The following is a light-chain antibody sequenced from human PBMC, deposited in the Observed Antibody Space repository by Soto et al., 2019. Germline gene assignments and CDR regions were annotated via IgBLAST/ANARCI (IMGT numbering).Light chain of an antibody. CDR2: GNS. J-gene: IGLJ1*01. Sequence: QSALTQPPSVSGAPGQRVTISCTGSSSNIGAGYDVHWYQQRPGTAPKLLIFGNSNRPSGVSDRFSGSKSGTSASLAITGLQAEDEGDYYCQSYDSTLSARYVFGTGTKLTVL. V-gene: IGLV1-40*01. CDR3: QSYDSTLSARYV. CDR1: SSNIGAGYD.